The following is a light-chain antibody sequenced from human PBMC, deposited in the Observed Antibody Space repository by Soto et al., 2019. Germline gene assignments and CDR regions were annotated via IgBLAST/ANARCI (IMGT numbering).Light chain of an antibody. CDR3: QQFNSYPLT. CDR2: DAS. V-gene: IGKV1-13*02. J-gene: IGKJ4*01. CDR1: QAINSA. Sequence: IQLTQSPSSLSASVGERVTITCRASQAINSALALCQQRPGKAPRVLIYDASIWESGVPSRFSGSGSGTDFTLTISSLQPEDLAIYYCQQFNSYPLTFGGGTKVEIK.